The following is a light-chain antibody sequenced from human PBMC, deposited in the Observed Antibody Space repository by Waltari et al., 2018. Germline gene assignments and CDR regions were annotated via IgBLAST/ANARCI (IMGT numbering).Light chain of an antibody. V-gene: IGKV1-33*01. J-gene: IGKJ3*01. CDR2: ATS. Sequence: DVQMTQSPSSLSASVGDRVTITCQASQDISNYLNWYQQKPGKAPNPLIYATSNLESGVPSRFSGSGSGTLFTFTISSLQPEDIATYYCQQYDSLPLTFGPGTTVDV. CDR3: QQYDSLPLT. CDR1: QDISNY.